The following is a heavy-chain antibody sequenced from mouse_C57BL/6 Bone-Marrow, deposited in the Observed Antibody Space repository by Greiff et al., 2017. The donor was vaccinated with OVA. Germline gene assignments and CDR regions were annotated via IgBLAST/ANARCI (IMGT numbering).Heavy chain of an antibody. CDR2: SRNKANDYTT. J-gene: IGHJ4*01. CDR1: GFTFSDFY. V-gene: IGHV7-1*01. D-gene: IGHD1-1*01. Sequence: EVQRVESGGGLVQSGRSLRLSCATSGFTFSDFYMEWVRQAPGKGLEWIAASRNKANDYTTEYSASVKGRFIVSRDTSQSILYLQMNALRAEDTAIYYCARDATTVGYYAMDYWGQGTSVTVSS. CDR3: ARDATTVGYYAMDY.